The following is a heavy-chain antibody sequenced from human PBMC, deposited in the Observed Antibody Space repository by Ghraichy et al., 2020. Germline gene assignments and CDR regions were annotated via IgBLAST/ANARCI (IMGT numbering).Heavy chain of an antibody. J-gene: IGHJ3*02. CDR3: VRQQLENHDAFDI. Sequence: SETLSLTCTVSGGSVNNYYWSWIRQPAGRGLEWIGRIYLYPSGGSTNYFPSLKSRVTMSVDASNNQFSLKLTSVTAADTAVYYCVRQQLENHDAFDIWGLGTVVTVSS. CDR1: GGSVNNYY. D-gene: IGHD1-1*01. V-gene: IGHV4-4*07. CDR2: IYLYPSGGST.